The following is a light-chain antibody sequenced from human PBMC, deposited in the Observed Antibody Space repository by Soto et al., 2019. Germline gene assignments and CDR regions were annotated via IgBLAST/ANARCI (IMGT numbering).Light chain of an antibody. Sequence: QSALTQPASVSGSPGQSITISCTGTSSDIGDYDYVSWYQHLPGKAPKLLIFDVTHRPSGVSDRFSGSKSGNTASLTISGVRPEDEADYYCGSYRISTAVFGTGTKVTVL. J-gene: IGLJ1*01. V-gene: IGLV2-14*01. CDR3: GSYRISTAV. CDR1: SSDIGDYDY. CDR2: DVT.